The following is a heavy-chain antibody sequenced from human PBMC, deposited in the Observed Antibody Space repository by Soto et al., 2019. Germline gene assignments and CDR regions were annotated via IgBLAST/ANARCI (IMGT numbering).Heavy chain of an antibody. CDR1: GGSISSSSYY. V-gene: IGHV4-39*01. D-gene: IGHD6-13*01. CDR2: IYYSGST. J-gene: IGHJ4*02. CDR3: ASPGIAPAGVFDY. Sequence: SETLSLTCTVSGGSISSSSYYWGWIRQPPGKGLEWIGSIYYSGSTYYNPSLKSRVTISVDTSKNQFSLKLSSVTAADTAVYYCASPGIAPAGVFDYWGQGTLVTVSS.